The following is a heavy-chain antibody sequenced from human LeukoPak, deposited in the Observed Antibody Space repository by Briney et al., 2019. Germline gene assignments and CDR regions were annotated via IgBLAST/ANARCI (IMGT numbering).Heavy chain of an antibody. D-gene: IGHD2-2*01. CDR3: ARDYCSSTSCFYYYYGMDV. V-gene: IGHV1-8*01. Sequence: EASVKVSCKASGYTFTSYDINWVRQATGQGLEWMGWTNPNSGNTGYAQKFQGRVTMTRNTSISTAYMELSSLRSEDTAVYYCARDYCSSTSCFYYYYGMDVWGQGTTVTVSS. J-gene: IGHJ6*02. CDR1: GYTFTSYD. CDR2: TNPNSGNT.